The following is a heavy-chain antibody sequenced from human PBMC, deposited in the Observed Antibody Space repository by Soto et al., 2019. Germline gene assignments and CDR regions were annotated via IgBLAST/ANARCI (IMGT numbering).Heavy chain of an antibody. CDR3: AHSHLRSSVLYYGMDV. J-gene: IGHJ6*02. Sequence: QITLKESGPTLVKPTQTLTLTCTFSGFSLSTSGVGVGWIRQPPGKALEWLALIYWDDDKRYSPSLKSRLTITKDTSKSQVVLTMTNMDPVDTATYYCAHSHLRSSVLYYGMDVWGQGTTVTVSS. CDR1: GFSLSTSGVG. D-gene: IGHD3-3*01. CDR2: IYWDDDK. V-gene: IGHV2-5*02.